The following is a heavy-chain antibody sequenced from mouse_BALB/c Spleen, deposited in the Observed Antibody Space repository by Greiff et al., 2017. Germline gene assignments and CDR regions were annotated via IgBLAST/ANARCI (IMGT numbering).Heavy chain of an antibody. V-gene: IGHV5-4*02. CDR2: ISDGGSYT. D-gene: IGHD2-14*01. J-gene: IGHJ3*01. Sequence: EVKVIESGGGLVQPGGSLKLSCAASGFTFSSYTMYWVRQTPEKRLEWVATISDGGSYTYYPDSVKGRFTISRDNAKNNLYLQMSSLKSEDTAMYYCASGNYRYGFAYWGQGTLVTVSA. CDR3: ASGNYRYGFAY. CDR1: GFTFSSYT.